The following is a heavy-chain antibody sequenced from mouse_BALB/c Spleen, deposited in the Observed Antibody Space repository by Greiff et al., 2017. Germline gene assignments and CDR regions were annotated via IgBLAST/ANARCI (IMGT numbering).Heavy chain of an antibody. D-gene: IGHD2-3*01. CDR1: GYTFSSYW. J-gene: IGHJ3*01. CDR3: ARDGGWLLRFAY. V-gene: IGHV1-9*01. Sequence: VQLQQSGAELMKPGASVKISCKATGYTFSSYWIEWVKQRPGHGLEWIGEILPGSGSTNYNEKFKGKATFTADTSSNTAYMQLSSLTSEDSAVYYCARDGGWLLRFAYWGQGTLVTVSA. CDR2: ILPGSGST.